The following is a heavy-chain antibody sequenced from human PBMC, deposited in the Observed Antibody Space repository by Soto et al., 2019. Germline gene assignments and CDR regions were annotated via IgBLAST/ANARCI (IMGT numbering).Heavy chain of an antibody. V-gene: IGHV1-3*01. Sequence: SVKVSCKASGHTRTTYPLHGVVRPPLQSLEGMGYITVASGDTSYSQKFHDRVTITRDTSANTAYLELNSLTSEDTAVYYCATALRFVDYLLKRWGQGTLVTVSS. CDR2: ITVASGDT. J-gene: IGHJ4*02. CDR1: GHTRTTYP. D-gene: IGHD3-9*01. CDR3: ATALRFVDYLLKR.